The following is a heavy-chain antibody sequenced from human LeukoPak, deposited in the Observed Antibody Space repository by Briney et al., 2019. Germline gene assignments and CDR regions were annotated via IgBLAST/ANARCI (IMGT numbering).Heavy chain of an antibody. D-gene: IGHD2-2*01. CDR2: IYYSGST. J-gene: IGHJ5*02. CDR1: GGSISSYY. V-gene: IGHV4-59*01. CDR3: AGVPAASSGPINWFDP. Sequence: SETLSLTCTVSGGSISSYYWSWIRQPPGKGLEWIGYIYYSGSTNYNPSLKSRVTISVDTSKNQFSLKLSSVTAADTAVYYCAGVPAASSGPINWFDPWGQGTLVTVSS.